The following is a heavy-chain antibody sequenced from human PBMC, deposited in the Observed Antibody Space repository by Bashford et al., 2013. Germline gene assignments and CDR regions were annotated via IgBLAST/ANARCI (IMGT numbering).Heavy chain of an antibody. D-gene: IGHD6-13*01. CDR1: GGSFSGYY. J-gene: IGHJ4*02. Sequence: SETLSLTCAVYGGSFSGYYWSWIRQPPGKGLEWIGNIYYSGNTSSNPSLKSRISISIDTSKNQFSLKLSSVTAADTAVYYCASPQQSKLRNFDYWGQGTLVTVSS. CDR2: IYYSGNT. V-gene: IGHV4-34*01. CDR3: ASPQQSKLRNFDY.